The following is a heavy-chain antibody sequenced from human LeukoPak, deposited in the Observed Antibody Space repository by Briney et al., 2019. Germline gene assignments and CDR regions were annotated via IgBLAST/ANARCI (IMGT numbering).Heavy chain of an antibody. J-gene: IGHJ4*02. D-gene: IGHD2-15*01. CDR3: ARGRGYCSGGSCSHYFDY. Sequence: SETLSLTCAVYGGSFNGYYWSWIRQPPGKGLEWIGEINHSGSTNYNPSLKSRVTISVDTSKNQFSLKLSSVTAADTAVYYCARGRGYCSGGSCSHYFDYWGQGTLVTVSS. CDR2: INHSGST. CDR1: GGSFNGYY. V-gene: IGHV4-34*01.